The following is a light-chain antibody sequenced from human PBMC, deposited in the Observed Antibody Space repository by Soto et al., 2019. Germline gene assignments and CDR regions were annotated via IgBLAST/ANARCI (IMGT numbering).Light chain of an antibody. CDR3: ATWDDNLNGPV. Sequence: QSVLTQPPSASGTPGQRVTISCSGRGSNIGSNTVNWYQHLPGTAPKVLINTNDQRPSGVPDRFSGSKSGTSASLAISGLQSDDEADYYCATWDDNLNGPVFGGGTKLTVL. CDR1: GSNIGSNT. CDR2: TND. V-gene: IGLV1-44*01. J-gene: IGLJ3*02.